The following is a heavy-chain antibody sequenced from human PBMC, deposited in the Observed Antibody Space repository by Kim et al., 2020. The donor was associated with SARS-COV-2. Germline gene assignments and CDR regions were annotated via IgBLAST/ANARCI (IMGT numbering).Heavy chain of an antibody. CDR1: GYTFTSYY. V-gene: IGHV1-46*01. CDR3: ARGAGTMVRGVKDDYYYYSMDV. CDR2: INPSGGST. J-gene: IGHJ6*02. Sequence: ASVKVSCKASGYTFTSYYIHWVRQAPGQGLEWMGIINPSGGSTSYAQKLQGRVTMTRDTSTSTVYMELSSLRSEDTAVYYCARGAGTMVRGVKDDYYYYSMDVWGQGTTVTISS. D-gene: IGHD3-10*01.